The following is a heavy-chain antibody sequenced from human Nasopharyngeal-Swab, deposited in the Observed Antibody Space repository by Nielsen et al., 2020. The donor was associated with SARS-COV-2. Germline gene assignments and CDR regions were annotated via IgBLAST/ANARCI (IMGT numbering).Heavy chain of an antibody. Sequence: ESLKISCAVSGFTFSSYSMNWVRQAPGKGLEWVSSISSSGSYKYYADSVKGRFTISRDNAKNSLYLQMNSLRAEDTAVYYCARGPAGYTSSWYFFDYWGQGNLVTVSS. D-gene: IGHD6-13*01. J-gene: IGHJ4*02. CDR2: ISSSGSYK. V-gene: IGHV3-21*01. CDR3: ARGPAGYTSSWYFFDY. CDR1: GFTFSSYS.